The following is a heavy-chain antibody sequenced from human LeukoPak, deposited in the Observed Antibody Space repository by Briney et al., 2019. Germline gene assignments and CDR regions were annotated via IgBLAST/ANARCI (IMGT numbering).Heavy chain of an antibody. J-gene: IGHJ4*02. CDR1: GFTFSNYM. V-gene: IGHV3-11*05. D-gene: IGHD6-19*01. Sequence: AGGSLRLSCAASGFTFSNYMMTWVRQAPGKGLEWVSYISGSSTYTNYADSVKGRFTISRDNAKNSLHLQMYSLRAEDTAVYYCARDPRLFTSGWIDYWGQGTLVTVSS. CDR2: ISGSSTYT. CDR3: ARDPRLFTSGWIDY.